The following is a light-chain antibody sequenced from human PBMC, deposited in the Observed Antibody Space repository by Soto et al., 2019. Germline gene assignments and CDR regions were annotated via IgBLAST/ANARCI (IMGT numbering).Light chain of an antibody. Sequence: EIVLTQSPHSLPVSRGERATINCKSTQRVVFAPNNKNSLAWYQQRPGQAPKLLIYWAATRASGVPDRFRGSRSGTDFTLTISNLQAEDVAVYYCQYRGTFGPGSKVDI. CDR3: QYRGT. CDR2: WAA. CDR1: QRVVFAPNNKNS. V-gene: IGKV4-1*01. J-gene: IGKJ3*01.